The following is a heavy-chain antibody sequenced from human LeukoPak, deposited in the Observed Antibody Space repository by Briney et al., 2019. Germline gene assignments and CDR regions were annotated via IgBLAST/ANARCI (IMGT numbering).Heavy chain of an antibody. CDR1: GYTFTGYY. CDR2: INPNSGGT. CDR3: ARDLGGSYYEYDFDS. V-gene: IGHV1-2*02. D-gene: IGHD1-26*01. J-gene: IGHJ4*02. Sequence: GASVKVSCKASGYTFTGYYMHWVRQAPGQGLEWMGWINPNSGGTNYAQKFQGRVTMTRDTSISTAYMELSRLRSDDTAVYYCARDLGGSYYEYDFDSWGQGTLVTVSS.